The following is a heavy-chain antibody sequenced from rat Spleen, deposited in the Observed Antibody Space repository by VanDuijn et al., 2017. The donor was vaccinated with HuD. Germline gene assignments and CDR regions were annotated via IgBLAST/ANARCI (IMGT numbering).Heavy chain of an antibody. J-gene: IGHJ3*01. CDR1: GFTFSSFP. D-gene: IGHD1-2*01. CDR2: ISSGGGGT. V-gene: IGHV5-27*01. CDR3: ATEGDRSSYMGLNWFAY. Sequence: EVQLVESGGGLVQPGKSLKLSCAASGFTFSSFPMAWVRQAPKKGLEWVASISSGGGGTYYPESVKGRLTISRDNAKSTLFLQMDSLRSEDTATYYCATEGDRSSYMGLNWFAYWGQGTLVTVSS.